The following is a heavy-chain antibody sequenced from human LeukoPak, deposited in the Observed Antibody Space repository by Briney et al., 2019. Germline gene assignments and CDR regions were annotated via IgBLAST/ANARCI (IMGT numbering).Heavy chain of an antibody. CDR3: ARSSDYYQEDYFDY. V-gene: IGHV4-59*01. J-gene: IGHJ4*02. Sequence: SETLSLTCTVSGGSISSYYWSWIRQPPGKGLEWIGYIYYSGSTNYNPSLKSRVTISVDTSKNQFSLKLSFVTAADTAVYYCARSSDYYQEDYFDYWGQGTLVTVSS. CDR1: GGSISSYY. D-gene: IGHD3-22*01. CDR2: IYYSGST.